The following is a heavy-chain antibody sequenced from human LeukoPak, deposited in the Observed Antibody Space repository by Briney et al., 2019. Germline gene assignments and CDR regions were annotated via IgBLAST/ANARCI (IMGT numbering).Heavy chain of an antibody. CDR2: IYHSGST. CDR1: GVSFSGYY. V-gene: IGHV4-34*01. Sequence: TSEALSLTCAVYGVSFSGYYWSWVRQPPGKGLEWIGEIYHSGSTNYNPSLKSRVTISVDKSKNQFSLKLSSVTAADTAVYYCARAGPTTYYDFWSSWGQGTLVTVSS. J-gene: IGHJ5*02. D-gene: IGHD3-3*01. CDR3: ARAGPTTYYDFWSS.